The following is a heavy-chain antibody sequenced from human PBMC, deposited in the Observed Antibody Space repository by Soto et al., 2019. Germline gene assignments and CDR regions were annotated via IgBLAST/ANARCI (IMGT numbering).Heavy chain of an antibody. CDR3: AKDSRVFLEWVLWDPLWSHFAY. Sequence: EVQLLESGGGLVQPGGSLRLSCAASGFTFSSYAMSWVRQAPGKGLAWVSATSGSGGSTYYADSVKGRFTISRDNSKNSLYMQMNRLGAEATAVYYCAKDSRVFLEWVLWDPLWSHFAYWGQGTLVAVSS. J-gene: IGHJ4*02. V-gene: IGHV3-23*01. CDR1: GFTFSSYA. D-gene: IGHD3-3*01. CDR2: TSGSGGST.